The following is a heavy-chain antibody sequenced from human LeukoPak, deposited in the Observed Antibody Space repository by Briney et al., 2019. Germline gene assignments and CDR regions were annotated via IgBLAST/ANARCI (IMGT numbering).Heavy chain of an antibody. CDR3: ARIRSVFTVAFDI. Sequence: PGGSLRLSCAASGFTFSDYYMSWIRQAPGKGLEWVSYISSSGSTIYYADSVKGRFTISRDNAKNSLYLQMNSLRAEDTAVYYCARIRSVFTVAFDIWGQGTMVTVSS. V-gene: IGHV3-11*01. CDR2: ISSSGSTI. D-gene: IGHD1-26*01. J-gene: IGHJ3*02. CDR1: GFTFSDYY.